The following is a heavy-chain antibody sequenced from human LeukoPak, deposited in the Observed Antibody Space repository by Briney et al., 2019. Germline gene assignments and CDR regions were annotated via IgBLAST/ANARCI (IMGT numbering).Heavy chain of an antibody. Sequence: SVKVSCRASGGTFSSYANSWVRQAPGQGVEWMGRIIPIHGIANYAQKFQGRVTITADKSTSTAYMELSSLRSEDTAVYYCARHVASFDYWGQGTLVTVSS. J-gene: IGHJ4*02. CDR1: GGTFSSYA. CDR3: ARHVASFDY. D-gene: IGHD5-12*01. CDR2: IIPIHGIA. V-gene: IGHV1-69*04.